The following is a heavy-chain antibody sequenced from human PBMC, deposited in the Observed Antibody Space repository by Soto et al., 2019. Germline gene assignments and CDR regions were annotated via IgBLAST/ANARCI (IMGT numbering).Heavy chain of an antibody. J-gene: IGHJ3*02. Sequence: QVQLVQSGAEVKTPGASVKVSCKASGYTFTNYYLHWVRQAPGQGLEWMGVMHPSGDSTTFALKFQGRVTMTSDTSTSTVSMELSSLRSEVTGVYYCTRVGSSGWYDAFDIWGQGTMVTVSS. V-gene: IGHV1-46*03. CDR3: TRVGSSGWYDAFDI. D-gene: IGHD6-19*01. CDR1: GYTFTNYY. CDR2: MHPSGDST.